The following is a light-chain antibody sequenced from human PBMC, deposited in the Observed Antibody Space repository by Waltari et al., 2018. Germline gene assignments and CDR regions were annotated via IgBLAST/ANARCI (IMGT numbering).Light chain of an antibody. V-gene: IGKV1-39*01. Sequence: DIQMTQSPSSLSASVGDRVTITCRESQSISTYLKWYQQKPGKAHKLLIYAASSLQSGVPSRFNGSGAGTDFTLAITSLQPEDFATYYCQQSYSTAYTLGQGTKLEIK. CDR2: AAS. CDR3: QQSYSTAYT. J-gene: IGKJ2*01. CDR1: QSISTY.